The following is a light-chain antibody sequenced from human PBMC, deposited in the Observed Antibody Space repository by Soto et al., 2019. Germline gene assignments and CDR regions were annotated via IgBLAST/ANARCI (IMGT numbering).Light chain of an antibody. V-gene: IGLV1-47*01. CDR3: AAWGDSLV. CDR2: RSD. CDR1: SSNIGSHH. J-gene: IGLJ2*01. Sequence: QSVLTQPPSASGTPGQRVTIPCSGSSSNIGSHHVNWYQHLPGTAPKLLIYRSDQRPSGVPDRFTGSKSGTSASLAISGLRSDDKAVYYCAAWGDSLVFGGGTKLTVL.